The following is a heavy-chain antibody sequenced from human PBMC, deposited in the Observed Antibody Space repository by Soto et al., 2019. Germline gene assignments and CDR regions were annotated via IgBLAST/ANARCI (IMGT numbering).Heavy chain of an antibody. CDR1: GGSISSYY. J-gene: IGHJ5*02. D-gene: IGHD6-13*01. V-gene: IGHV4-59*01. CDR3: ARIIAAAGEFDP. Sequence: SATLSLTCTVSGGSISSYYWSWIRQPPGKGLEWIGYIYYSGSTNYNPSLKSRVTISVDTSKNQFSLMLSSVTAADTAVYYCARIIAAAGEFDPWGQGTLVTVS. CDR2: IYYSGST.